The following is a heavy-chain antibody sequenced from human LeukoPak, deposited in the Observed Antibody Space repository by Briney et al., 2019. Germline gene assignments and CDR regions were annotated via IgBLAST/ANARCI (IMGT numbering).Heavy chain of an antibody. D-gene: IGHD1-26*01. V-gene: IGHV1-18*01. J-gene: IGHJ4*02. CDR3: ARDRVGAIPRPTETDY. CDR1: GYTFTSYG. Sequence: AAVKVSCKASGYTFTSYGISWVRQAPGQGLEWMGWISAYNGNTNYAQKLQGRVTMTTDTSTSTAYMELRSLRSDDTAVYYCARDRVGAIPRPTETDYWGQGTLVTVSS. CDR2: ISAYNGNT.